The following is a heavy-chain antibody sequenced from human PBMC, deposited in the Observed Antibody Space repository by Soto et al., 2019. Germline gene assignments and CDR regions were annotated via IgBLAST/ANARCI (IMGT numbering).Heavy chain of an antibody. J-gene: IGHJ4*03. Sequence: SETLYLTCAVSGDSISGGGFSWNLLWQSPGKDLEWIGYIYPSGTSYYNPSLKSRVTISVDKSQNQFSLRLSSMNASDTAVYYCATRHYRGSGSTYWGHGRRVTVSS. CDR3: ATRHYRGSGSTY. CDR2: IYPSGTS. V-gene: IGHV4-30-2*06. CDR1: GDSISGGGFS. D-gene: IGHD3-10*01.